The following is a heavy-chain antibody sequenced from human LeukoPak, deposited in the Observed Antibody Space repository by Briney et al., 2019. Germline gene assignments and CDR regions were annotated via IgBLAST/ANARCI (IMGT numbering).Heavy chain of an antibody. CDR1: GFTFSTYG. D-gene: IGHD1-26*01. J-gene: IGHJ4*02. Sequence: GGSLRLSCAASGFTFSTYGMHWVRQAPGKGLEWVSFIQSDGNYQLYGDSVKGRFTISRDNSKNTLYLQMNSLRAEDTAVYYCAKGDTTWELPHDYWGQGTLVTVSS. CDR2: IQSDGNYQ. V-gene: IGHV3-30*02. CDR3: AKGDTTWELPHDY.